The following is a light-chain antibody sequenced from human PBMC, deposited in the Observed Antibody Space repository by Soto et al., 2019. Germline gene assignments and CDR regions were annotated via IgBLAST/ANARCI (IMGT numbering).Light chain of an antibody. CDR3: QQYGNSPPST. V-gene: IGKV3-20*01. CDR1: QSVSSSY. CDR2: GAS. Sequence: EIVLTQSPGTLSLSPGERATLSCRASQSVSSSYLAWYQQKPGQAPRLRIYGASSRATGIPVRFSGSGSGTDFTLTISSLEPEDFAVYFCQQYGNSPPSTFGQGTKVEIK. J-gene: IGKJ2*02.